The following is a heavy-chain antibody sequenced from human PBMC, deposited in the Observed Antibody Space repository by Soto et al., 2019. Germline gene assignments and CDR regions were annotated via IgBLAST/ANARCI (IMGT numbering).Heavy chain of an antibody. V-gene: IGHV3-33*01. CDR1: GFTFNIYG. CDR3: ARAHYYDSGSYGMDV. Sequence: GGSLRLSCAASGFTFNIYGMHWVRQAPGKGLEWVAVIWYDGSNKYYADSVKGRFTISRDNSKNTLYLQMNSLRAEDTAVYYCARAHYYDSGSYGMDVWGPGTTVTVSS. J-gene: IGHJ6*02. D-gene: IGHD3-10*01. CDR2: IWYDGSNK.